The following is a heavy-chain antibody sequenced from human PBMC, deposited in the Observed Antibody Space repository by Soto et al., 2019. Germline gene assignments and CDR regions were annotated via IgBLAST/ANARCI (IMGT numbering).Heavy chain of an antibody. Sequence: GGSLRRSCAASGFTFSSYAMSWVRQAPGKGLECVSAISGSGGSTYYADSVKGRFTISRDNSKNTLYLQMNSLRAEDTAVYYCEKSFKRPLSPSDPSGPGTLVTVSS. CDR1: GFTFSSYA. D-gene: IGHD3-16*01. J-gene: IGHJ5*02. CDR3: EKSFKRPLSPSDP. CDR2: ISGSGGST. V-gene: IGHV3-23*01.